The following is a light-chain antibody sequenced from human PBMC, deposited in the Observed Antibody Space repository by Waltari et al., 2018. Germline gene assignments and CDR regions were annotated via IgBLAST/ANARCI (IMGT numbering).Light chain of an antibody. V-gene: IGKV1-9*01. CDR3: QQTTSFPLT. CDR1: QGISSY. CDR2: AAS. Sequence: DIQLTQSPSFLSASVGDRVTITCRASQGISSYLAWYQQKPGEAPKLLISAASTLQSGVPSRFSGSGSGTEFTLTISSLQPEDFATYYCQQTTSFPLTFGGGTKVEIK. J-gene: IGKJ4*01.